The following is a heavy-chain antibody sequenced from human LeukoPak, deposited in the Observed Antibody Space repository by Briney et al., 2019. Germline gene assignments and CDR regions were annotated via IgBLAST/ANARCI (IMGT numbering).Heavy chain of an antibody. J-gene: IGHJ1*01. CDR1: GFTFSSYG. CDR2: IRYDGSNK. CDR3: ASNDYGDALEYFQH. V-gene: IGHV3-30*02. D-gene: IGHD4-17*01. Sequence: GSLRLSRAASGFTFSSYGMHWVRQAPGKGLEWVAFIRYDGSNKYYADSVKGRFTISRDNSKNTLYLQMNSLRAEDTAVYYCASNDYGDALEYFQHWGQGTLVTVSS.